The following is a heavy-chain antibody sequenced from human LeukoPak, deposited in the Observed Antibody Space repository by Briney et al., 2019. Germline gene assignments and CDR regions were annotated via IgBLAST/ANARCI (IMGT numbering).Heavy chain of an antibody. V-gene: IGHV4-59*01. CDR3: GRDRQYSNGPYYYGMDV. CDR2: IYYSGST. J-gene: IGHJ6*02. Sequence: SETLSLTCTVSGGSISSYYWSWIRQPPGKGLEWIGYIYYSGSTNYNPSLKSRVTISVDTSKNQFSLKLSSVTAADTAVYYCGRDRQYSNGPYYYGMDVWGQGTTVTVSS. CDR1: GGSISSYY. D-gene: IGHD5-18*01.